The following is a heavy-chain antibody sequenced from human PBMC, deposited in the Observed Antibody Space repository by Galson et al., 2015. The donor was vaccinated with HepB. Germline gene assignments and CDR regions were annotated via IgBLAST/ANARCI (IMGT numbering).Heavy chain of an antibody. D-gene: IGHD2-8*01. V-gene: IGHV3-23*01. Sequence: SLRLSCAASGFTFSDYGMNWVRQAPGKGLEWVSSITDSGRNTYYADSVKSRFTISRDNSKNRLYLQMDSVRAEDTAVYYCARGMVGAPPYFDYWGQGTLVTVSS. CDR2: ITDSGRNT. J-gene: IGHJ4*02. CDR3: ARGMVGAPPYFDY. CDR1: GFTFSDYG.